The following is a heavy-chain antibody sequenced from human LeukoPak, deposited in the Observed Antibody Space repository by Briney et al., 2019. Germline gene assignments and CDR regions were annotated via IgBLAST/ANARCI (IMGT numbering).Heavy chain of an antibody. CDR3: ARDVEQWLGNWFDP. D-gene: IGHD6-19*01. Sequence: SETLSLTCTVSGGSISSSSYYWGWIRQPPGKGLEWIGSIYYSGSTYYNPSLKSRVTISVDTSKNQFSLKLSSVTAADTAVYYCARDVEQWLGNWFDPWGQGTLVTVSS. V-gene: IGHV4-39*07. CDR1: GGSISSSSYY. CDR2: IYYSGST. J-gene: IGHJ5*02.